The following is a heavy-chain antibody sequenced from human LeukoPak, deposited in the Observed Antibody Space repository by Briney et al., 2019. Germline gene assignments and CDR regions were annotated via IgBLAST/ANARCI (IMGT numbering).Heavy chain of an antibody. V-gene: IGHV3-74*01. J-gene: IGHJ4*02. Sequence: GGSLRLSCAASGFTFSTYWMHWVRQAPGQGLGWVSHINSDGRNTTYADSVTGRFTISRDNAKNTLYLQMNSLRAEDTAVYYCARVLAQQQGYWGQGTLVTVSS. CDR3: ARVLAQQQGY. CDR1: GFTFSTYW. CDR2: INSDGRNT. D-gene: IGHD6-13*01.